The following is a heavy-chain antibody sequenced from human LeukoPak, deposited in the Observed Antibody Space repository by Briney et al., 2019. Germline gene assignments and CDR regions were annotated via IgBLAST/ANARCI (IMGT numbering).Heavy chain of an antibody. J-gene: IGHJ4*02. V-gene: IGHV4-4*02. CDR1: GGSISSSNW. CDR2: IYHSGST. D-gene: IGHD6-13*01. CDR3: ARPLLAAAGAFDY. Sequence: SETLSLTCAVPGGSISSSNWWSWVRQPPGKGLEWIGEIYHSGSTNYNPSLKSRVTISVDKSKNQFSLKLSSVTAADTAVYYCARPLLAAAGAFDYWGQGTLVTVSS.